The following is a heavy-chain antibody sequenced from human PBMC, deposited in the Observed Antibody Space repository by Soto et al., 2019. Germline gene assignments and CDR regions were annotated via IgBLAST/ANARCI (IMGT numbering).Heavy chain of an antibody. CDR2: ISSSGSTI. Sequence: EVQLVESGGGLVQPGGSLRLSCAASGFTFSSYEMNWVRQAPGKGLEWVSYISSSGSTIYYADSVKGRFTISRDNAKNSLYLQMNSLRAEDTAVYYCARGASYYPQRLPYFDYWGQGTLVTVSS. J-gene: IGHJ4*02. V-gene: IGHV3-48*03. CDR1: GFTFSSYE. CDR3: ARGASYYPQRLPYFDY. D-gene: IGHD1-26*01.